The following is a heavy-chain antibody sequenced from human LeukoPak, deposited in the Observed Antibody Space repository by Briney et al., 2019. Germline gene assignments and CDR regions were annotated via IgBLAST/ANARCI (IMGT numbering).Heavy chain of an antibody. D-gene: IGHD3-22*01. CDR2: LYYSGGT. Sequence: PSETLSLTCTVSGASISSYYWSWIRQPPGKGLEWIGFLYYSGGTNYNPSLNPSLKSRVTISVDTSKKQFSLNLSSVTAADTAVYYCARTFGNYYDNSDFYYMDVWGNGTTVTVSS. CDR3: ARTFGNYYDNSDFYYMDV. CDR1: GASISSYY. J-gene: IGHJ6*03. V-gene: IGHV4-59*01.